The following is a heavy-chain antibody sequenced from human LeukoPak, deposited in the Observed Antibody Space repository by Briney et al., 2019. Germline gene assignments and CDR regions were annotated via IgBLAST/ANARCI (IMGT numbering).Heavy chain of an antibody. J-gene: IGHJ4*02. D-gene: IGHD5-18*01. Sequence: PGRSLRLSCAASGLTFSSYGMHWVRQAPGKGLEWVAVIWYDGSNKYYADSVKGRFTISRDNSKNTLYLQMNSLRAEDTAVYYCARGYSYGIFDYWGQGTLVTVSS. CDR3: ARGYSYGIFDY. V-gene: IGHV3-33*01. CDR1: GLTFSSYG. CDR2: IWYDGSNK.